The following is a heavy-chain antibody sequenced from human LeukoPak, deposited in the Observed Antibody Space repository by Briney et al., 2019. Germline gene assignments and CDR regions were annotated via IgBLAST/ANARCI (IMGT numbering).Heavy chain of an antibody. V-gene: IGHV4-59*01. D-gene: IGHD6-19*01. CDR2: IYYSGST. CDR3: ASSVINSSGYLDY. CDR1: GGSINSYY. Sequence: KPSETLSLTCTVSGGSINSYYWSWIRQPPGKGLEWIGYIYYSGSTNYNPSLKSRVTISVDTSKNQFSLKLSSVTAADTAMYYCASSVINSSGYLDYWGQGTLVTVSS. J-gene: IGHJ4*02.